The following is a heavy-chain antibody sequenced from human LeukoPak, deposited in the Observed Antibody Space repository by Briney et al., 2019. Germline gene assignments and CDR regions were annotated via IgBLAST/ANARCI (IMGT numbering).Heavy chain of an antibody. D-gene: IGHD3-3*01. J-gene: IGHJ4*02. CDR3: ATNRERITIFGVVSPIDY. V-gene: IGHV1-24*01. CDR1: GYTLTELS. Sequence: ASVKVSCKVSGYTLTELSMHCVRQAPGEGLEWMGGFDPEDGETIYAQKFQGRVTMTEDTSTDTAYMELSSLRSEDTAVYYCATNRERITIFGVVSPIDYWGQGTLVTVSS. CDR2: FDPEDGET.